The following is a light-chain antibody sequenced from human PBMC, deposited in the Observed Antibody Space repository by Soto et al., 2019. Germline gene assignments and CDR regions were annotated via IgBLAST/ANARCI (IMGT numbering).Light chain of an antibody. V-gene: IGKV3-15*01. J-gene: IGKJ4*01. CDR3: QQYDNWLT. CDR1: QSVSSK. CDR2: GAS. Sequence: EIVLTQSPGILSLSPGERATLSCRASQSVSSKLAWYQPKPGQAPSLLIYGASTRATGLPARFSGSGSGTEFTLTIRGLKSGDFAIYYCQQYDNWLTFGGGTKVDIK.